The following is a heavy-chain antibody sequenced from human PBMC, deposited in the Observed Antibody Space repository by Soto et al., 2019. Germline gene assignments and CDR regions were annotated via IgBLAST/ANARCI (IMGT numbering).Heavy chain of an antibody. CDR2: ISWNSGSI. J-gene: IGHJ3*02. D-gene: IGHD3-22*01. Sequence: EVQLVESGGGLVQPGRSLRLSCAASGFTFDDYAMHWVRQAPGKGLEWVSGISWNSGSIGYADSVKGRFTISRDNAKNALYLQMNSLRAEDTALYYCAGDSSGQSRFDIWGQGTMVTVSS. CDR3: AGDSSGQSRFDI. V-gene: IGHV3-9*01. CDR1: GFTFDDYA.